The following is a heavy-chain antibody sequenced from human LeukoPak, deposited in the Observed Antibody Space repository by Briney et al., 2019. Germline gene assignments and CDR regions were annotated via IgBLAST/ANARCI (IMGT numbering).Heavy chain of an antibody. CDR3: ARAPWLGDGYSYDY. CDR1: GFIVSSSY. V-gene: IGHV3-66*01. Sequence: PGGSLRLSCAGSGFIVSSSYMVGARQARGEGLVWVSVFYNGGSTYYADSVKGKFSISRDDSKNTLYLQMNFLRAEDTAVYYCARAPWLGDGYSYDYWGQGTLVTVSS. D-gene: IGHD5-24*01. CDR2: FYNGGST. J-gene: IGHJ4*02.